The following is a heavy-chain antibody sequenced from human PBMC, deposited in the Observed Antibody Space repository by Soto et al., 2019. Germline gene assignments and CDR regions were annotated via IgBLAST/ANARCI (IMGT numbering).Heavy chain of an antibody. J-gene: IGHJ5*02. CDR3: ARQVTTPFGEWLPRWFDP. D-gene: IGHD3-10*01. CDR1: GGSISSSSYY. Sequence: SETLSLTCTVSGGSISSSSYYWGWIRQPPGKGLEWIGSIYYSGSTYYNPSLKSRVTISVDTSKNQFSLKLSSVTAADTAVYYCARQVTTPFGEWLPRWFDPWGQGTLVTVSS. V-gene: IGHV4-39*01. CDR2: IYYSGST.